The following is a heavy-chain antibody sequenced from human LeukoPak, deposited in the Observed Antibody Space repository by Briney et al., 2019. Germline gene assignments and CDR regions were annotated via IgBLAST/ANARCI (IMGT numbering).Heavy chain of an antibody. CDR1: GGSISSGGYY. CDR3: ASAPPPVYSSSFGR. D-gene: IGHD6-13*01. V-gene: IGHV4-31*03. J-gene: IGHJ4*02. Sequence: SETLSLTCTVSGGSISSGGYYWSWIRQHPGKGLEWIGYIYYSGSTYYNPSLKSRVTISVDTSKNQFSLKLSSVTAADTAVYYCASAPPPVYSSSFGRWGQGTLVTVSS. CDR2: IYYSGST.